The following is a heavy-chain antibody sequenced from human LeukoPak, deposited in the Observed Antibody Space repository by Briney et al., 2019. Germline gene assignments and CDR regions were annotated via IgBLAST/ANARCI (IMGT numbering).Heavy chain of an antibody. CDR2: IYSSGST. Sequence: SETLSLTCTVSGGSISRYHRSWIRQPAGKGLEWIGRIYSSGSTNYNPSLKSRVTMSVDTSKNQFSLRLSSATAADTAVYYCASEVVTGTADAFDIWGQGTMVTVSS. CDR1: GGSISRYH. J-gene: IGHJ3*02. V-gene: IGHV4-4*07. D-gene: IGHD2-21*02. CDR3: ASEVVTGTADAFDI.